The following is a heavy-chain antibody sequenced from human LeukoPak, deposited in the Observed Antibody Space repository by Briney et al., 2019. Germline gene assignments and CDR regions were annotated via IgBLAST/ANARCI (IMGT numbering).Heavy chain of an antibody. Sequence: GGTLRLSCAASGFTFSSYAMRRVRQAPGNGLEWVSAISGSGGSTYYADSVKGRFTISRDNSKNTLYLQMNSLRAEDTAVYYCPKPQYDILTGYYSLDYWGQGTLVTVSS. CDR3: PKPQYDILTGYYSLDY. V-gene: IGHV3-23*01. J-gene: IGHJ4*02. CDR1: GFTFSSYA. D-gene: IGHD3-9*01. CDR2: ISGSGGST.